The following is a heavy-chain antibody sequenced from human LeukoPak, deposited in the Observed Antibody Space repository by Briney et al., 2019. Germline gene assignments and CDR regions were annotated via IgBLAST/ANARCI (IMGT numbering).Heavy chain of an antibody. CDR2: IYTSGST. CDR1: GGSISSYY. J-gene: IGHJ4*02. Sequence: MPSETLSLTCTVSGGSISSYYWSWIRQPPGKGLEWIGCIYTSGSTNYNPSLKSRVTISVDTSKNQFSLKLSSVTAADTAVYYCARLSTGYSSNFDYWGQGTLVTVSS. CDR3: ARLSTGYSSNFDY. V-gene: IGHV4-4*09. D-gene: IGHD6-13*01.